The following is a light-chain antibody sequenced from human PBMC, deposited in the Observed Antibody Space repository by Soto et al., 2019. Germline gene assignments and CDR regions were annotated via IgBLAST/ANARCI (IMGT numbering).Light chain of an antibody. J-gene: IGKJ1*01. Sequence: DIQMTQSPSTLSASVGDRVTITCRASQSLNNWLAWYQQRPGKAPKLLIYDASTLERGVPSRFSGTGSGTDFTLTISSLQPEDFATYYCQQSYSTPRTFGQGTKVDIK. CDR1: QSLNNW. V-gene: IGKV1-39*01. CDR3: QQSYSTPRT. CDR2: DAS.